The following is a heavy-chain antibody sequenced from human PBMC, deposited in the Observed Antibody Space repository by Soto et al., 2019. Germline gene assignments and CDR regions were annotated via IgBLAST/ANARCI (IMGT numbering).Heavy chain of an antibody. Sequence: SETLSLTCTVSGGSISSGGYYWSWIRQHPGKGLEWIGYIYYSGSTYYNPPLKSRVTISVDTSKNQFSLKLSSVTAADTAVYYCARDLREATIGFDPWGQGTLVTVSS. J-gene: IGHJ5*02. CDR2: IYYSGST. CDR1: GGSISSGGYY. CDR3: ARDLREATIGFDP. D-gene: IGHD5-12*01. V-gene: IGHV4-31*03.